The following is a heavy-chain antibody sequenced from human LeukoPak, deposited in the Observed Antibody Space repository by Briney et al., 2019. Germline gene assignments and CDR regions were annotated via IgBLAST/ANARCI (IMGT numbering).Heavy chain of an antibody. D-gene: IGHD2-2*01. V-gene: IGHV4-61*01. J-gene: IGHJ6*02. CDR3: ASTHCASPSCYSYYYSGLDV. CDR2: IYYSGST. CDR1: GGSVNSGSYY. Sequence: SETLSLTCTVSGGSVNSGSYYWSWIRQPPGKGLEWIGYIYYSGSTNHNPSLKSRVTISVDTSKNQFSLQLSSVTAADTAVYYCASTHCASPSCYSYYYSGLDVWGQGTTVIVSS.